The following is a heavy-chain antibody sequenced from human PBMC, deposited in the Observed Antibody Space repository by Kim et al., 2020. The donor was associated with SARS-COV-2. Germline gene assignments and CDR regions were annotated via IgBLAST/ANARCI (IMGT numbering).Heavy chain of an antibody. D-gene: IGHD3-3*01. CDR1: GGSISSGGYY. V-gene: IGHV4-31*03. Sequence: SETLSLTCTVSGGSISSGGYYWSWIRQHPGKGLEWIGCIYYSGSTYYNPSLKSRVTISVDTSKNQFSLKLSSVTAADTAVYYCARGRITMFGVVTEFDYWGQGTLVTVSS. CDR3: ARGRITMFGVVTEFDY. CDR2: IYYSGST. J-gene: IGHJ4*02.